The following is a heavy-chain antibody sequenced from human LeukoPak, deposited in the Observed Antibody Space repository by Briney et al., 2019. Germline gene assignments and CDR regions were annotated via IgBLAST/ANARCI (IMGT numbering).Heavy chain of an antibody. V-gene: IGHV1-8*01. CDR3: ARVARLSGGSYPGY. Sequence: ASVKVSCKASGYTFTRDDINWVRQATGQGLEWMGWMNPNSGNTGYAQKFQGRVTMTKNTSISTAYMELSSLRSEDTAVYYCARVARLSGGSYPGYWGQGTLVTVSS. CDR2: MNPNSGNT. D-gene: IGHD1-26*01. CDR1: GYTFTRDD. J-gene: IGHJ4*02.